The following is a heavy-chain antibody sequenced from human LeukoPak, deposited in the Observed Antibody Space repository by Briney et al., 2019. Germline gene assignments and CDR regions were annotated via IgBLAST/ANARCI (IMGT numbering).Heavy chain of an antibody. CDR1: GYTFTGYY. CDR3: ARVSSPPLGSGSYYDFDY. D-gene: IGHD3-10*01. V-gene: IGHV1-8*02. J-gene: IGHJ4*02. Sequence: ASVKVSCKASGYTFTGYYMHWVRQAPGQGLEWMGWINPNSGNTGYAQKFQGRVTMTRNTSISTAYMELSSLRSEDTAVYYCARVSSPPLGSGSYYDFDYWGQGTLVTVSS. CDR2: INPNSGNT.